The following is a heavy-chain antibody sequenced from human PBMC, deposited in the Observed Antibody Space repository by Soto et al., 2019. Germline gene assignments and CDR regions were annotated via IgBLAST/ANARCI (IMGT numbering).Heavy chain of an antibody. CDR2: ISYNGVHT. V-gene: IGHV3-23*01. CDR3: AKDRFSSGYDAFDV. D-gene: IGHD6-19*01. CDR1: GFTFSSSD. Sequence: HPGGSLRLSCAVSGFTFSSSDMSWVRQAPGKGLEWVAGISYNGVHTYTYYPDAVKGRFTISRDTSKNPRYLQMNSLRAEDTAVYYCAKDRFSSGYDAFDVWGQGTMVTVSS. J-gene: IGHJ3*01.